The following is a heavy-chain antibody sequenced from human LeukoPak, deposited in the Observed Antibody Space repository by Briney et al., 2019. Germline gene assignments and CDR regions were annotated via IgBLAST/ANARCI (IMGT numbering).Heavy chain of an antibody. CDR1: GGSFSGYY. CDR3: ARSYGTYNWFDS. V-gene: IGHV3-23*01. CDR2: ISGSGGST. J-gene: IGHJ5*01. Sequence: ETLSLTCAVYGGSFSGYYWSWLRQPPGKGLEWVSAISGSGGSTYYADSLKGRFTISRDNSKDTLYVQMNGLRAEDTAVYYCARSYGTYNWFDSWGQGTLVTVSS. D-gene: IGHD1-14*01.